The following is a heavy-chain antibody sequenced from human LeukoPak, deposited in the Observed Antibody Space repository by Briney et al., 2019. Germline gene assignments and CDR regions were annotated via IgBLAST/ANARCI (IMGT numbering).Heavy chain of an antibody. Sequence: GGSLRLSCAVSGFTSSDYDMTWVRQAPGKGLEWVSSISGLSSHIYYGDSVKGRFSISRDNAKNSLYLQMNSLGAEDTAVYYCGRAFPPLRTSSAGDLWGQGTLVTVSS. CDR1: GFTSSDYD. V-gene: IGHV3-21*01. CDR3: GRAFPPLRTSSAGDL. CDR2: ISGLSSHI. J-gene: IGHJ4*02. D-gene: IGHD3-16*01.